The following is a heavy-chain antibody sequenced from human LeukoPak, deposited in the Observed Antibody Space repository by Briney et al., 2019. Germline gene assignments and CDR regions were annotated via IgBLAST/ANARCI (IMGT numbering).Heavy chain of an antibody. CDR2: ISWNSGSI. V-gene: IGHV3-9*01. CDR1: GFTFSSYG. Sequence: GGSLRLSCAASGFTFSSYGMHWVRQAPGKGLEWVSGISWNSGSIGYADSVKGRFTISRDNAKNSLYLQMNSLRAEDTALYYCAKDKIQLWSLYYFDYWGQGTLVTVSS. J-gene: IGHJ4*02. CDR3: AKDKIQLWSLYYFDY. D-gene: IGHD5-18*01.